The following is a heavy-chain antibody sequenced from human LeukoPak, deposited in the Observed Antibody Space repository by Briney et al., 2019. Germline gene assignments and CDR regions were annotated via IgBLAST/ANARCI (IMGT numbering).Heavy chain of an antibody. Sequence: SETLSLTCTVSGGSISSSSDYWGWIRQAPGKGLEWIGSIYYHENTYYNSSLKSRVTISVDTSKNQFSLKLSSVTAADTAVYYCARVAPGAYYYDSSGYPLDAFDIWGQGTMVTVSS. CDR3: ARVAPGAYYYDSSGYPLDAFDI. CDR2: IYYHENT. CDR1: GGSISSSSDY. V-gene: IGHV4-39*07. J-gene: IGHJ3*02. D-gene: IGHD3-22*01.